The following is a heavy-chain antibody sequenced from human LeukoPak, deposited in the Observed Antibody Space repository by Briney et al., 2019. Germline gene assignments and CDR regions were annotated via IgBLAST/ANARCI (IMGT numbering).Heavy chain of an antibody. V-gene: IGHV1-18*04. CDR2: ISGFNGKT. CDR1: TYIFKSYG. CDR3: ARSGILVTGVRMDV. Sequence: GASVKVSCKASTYIFKSYGVNWVRQAPGQGLERGGWISGFNGKTDYAQKFQGRVTMTRDTSTTTAHLELRSLTSEDTAVYFCARSGILVTGVRMDVWGKGTTVSVSS. D-gene: IGHD4-23*01. J-gene: IGHJ6*04.